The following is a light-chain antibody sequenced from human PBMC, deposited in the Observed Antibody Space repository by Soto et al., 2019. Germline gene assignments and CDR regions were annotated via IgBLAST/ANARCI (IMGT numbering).Light chain of an antibody. CDR3: QQYNSYSWT. Sequence: DIQMTQSPSTLSASVGDRVTITCRASQSISSWLAWYQQKQGKAPKLLIYKSSSVRSGVPSRFSGSGSGQEFTLTISSLQPDDFATYYCQQYNSYSWTFGQGTKVEIK. J-gene: IGKJ1*01. CDR1: QSISSW. CDR2: KSS. V-gene: IGKV1-5*03.